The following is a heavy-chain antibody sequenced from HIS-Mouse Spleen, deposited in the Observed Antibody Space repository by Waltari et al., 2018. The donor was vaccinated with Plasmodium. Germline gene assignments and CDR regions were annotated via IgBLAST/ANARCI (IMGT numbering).Heavy chain of an antibody. J-gene: IGHJ4*02. CDR2: ISSSSSYK. CDR3: ARDHNWNYDY. Sequence: EVQLVESGGGLVKPGGSLRLSGAASGFTFGSYSMNWVRQAPGKGLEWVSSISSSSSYKYYADSVKGRFTISRDNAKNSLYLQMNSLRAEDTAVYYCARDHNWNYDYWGQGTLVTVSS. D-gene: IGHD1-7*01. V-gene: IGHV3-21*01. CDR1: GFTFGSYS.